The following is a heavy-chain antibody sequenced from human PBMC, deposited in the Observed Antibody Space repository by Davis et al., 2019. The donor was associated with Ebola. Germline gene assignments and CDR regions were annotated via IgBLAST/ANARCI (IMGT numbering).Heavy chain of an antibody. CDR3: ARHASGDFWYFGL. Sequence: GESLKISCAAAGFTFSDSYMQWIRQAPGKGLEWISSITGSESTTYYADSVKGRFTISRDNARNSVYLQMNSLRAEDTAVYYCARHASGDFWYFGLWGRGTLVTVSS. J-gene: IGHJ2*01. CDR2: ITGSESTT. V-gene: IGHV3-11*01. D-gene: IGHD4-17*01. CDR1: GFTFSDSY.